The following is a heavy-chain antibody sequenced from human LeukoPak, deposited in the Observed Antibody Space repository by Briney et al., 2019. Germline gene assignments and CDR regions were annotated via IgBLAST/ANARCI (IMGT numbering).Heavy chain of an antibody. CDR2: INTNTGNP. Sequence: GASVKVSCKASGYTFTSYAMNWVRQAPGQGLEWMGWINTNTGNPTYAQGFTGRFVFSLDTSVSTAYLQISSLKAEDTAVYYCAKEGYYYDSSGYYPGTCFGYWGQGTLVTVSS. CDR3: AKEGYYYDSSGYYPGTCFGY. CDR1: GYTFTSYA. J-gene: IGHJ4*02. V-gene: IGHV7-4-1*02. D-gene: IGHD3-22*01.